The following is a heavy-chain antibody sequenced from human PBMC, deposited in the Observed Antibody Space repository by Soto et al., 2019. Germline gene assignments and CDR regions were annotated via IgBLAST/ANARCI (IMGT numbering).Heavy chain of an antibody. Sequence: PAWSLRLSCAASGFTFSSYAMSWVRQAPGKGLEWVSAISGSGGSTYYADSVKGRFTISRDNSKNTLYLQMNSLRAEDTAVYYSAKDWTHFLQTTVTAIQHWGQGTLVTVSP. CDR3: AKDWTHFLQTTVTAIQH. CDR2: ISGSGGST. J-gene: IGHJ1*01. CDR1: GFTFSSYA. D-gene: IGHD4-17*01. V-gene: IGHV3-23*01.